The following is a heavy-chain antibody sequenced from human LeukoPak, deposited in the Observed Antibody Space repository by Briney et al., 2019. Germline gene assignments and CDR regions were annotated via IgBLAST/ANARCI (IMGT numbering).Heavy chain of an antibody. J-gene: IGHJ4*02. CDR3: ARGRWISAWFDY. CDR1: GGSIRRYY. V-gene: IGHV4-59*01. D-gene: IGHD6-19*01. CDR2: IYYSGST. Sequence: SETLSLTCTVSGGSIRRYYWNWIRQPPGKGLEWLGYIYYSGSTNYNPSLKSRVTISVDTSKNQFSLNMSSVTAADTAVYYCARGRWISAWFDYAVQGTLVTVSS.